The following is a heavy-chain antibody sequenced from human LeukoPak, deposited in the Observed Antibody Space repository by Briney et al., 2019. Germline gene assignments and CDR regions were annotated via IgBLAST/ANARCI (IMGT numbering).Heavy chain of an antibody. CDR2: IYHSGST. CDR3: ARHGFGYSSSSRVDY. D-gene: IGHD6-6*01. V-gene: IGHV4-38-2*01. Sequence: SETLSLTCAVSGYSISSGYYWGWIRQPPGKGLEWIGSIYHSGSTYYNPSLKSRVTISVDTSKNQFSLKLSSVTAADTAVYYCARHGFGYSSSSRVDYRGQGTLVTVSS. J-gene: IGHJ4*02. CDR1: GYSISSGYY.